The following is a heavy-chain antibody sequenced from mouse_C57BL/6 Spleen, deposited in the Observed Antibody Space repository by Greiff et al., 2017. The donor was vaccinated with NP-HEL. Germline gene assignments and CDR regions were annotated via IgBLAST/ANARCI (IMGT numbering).Heavy chain of an antibody. CDR2: ISDGGSYT. CDR1: GFTFSSYA. CDR3: ARENWASGLVAY. D-gene: IGHD4-1*01. V-gene: IGHV5-4*01. J-gene: IGHJ3*01. Sequence: EVQLVESGGGLVKPGGSLKLSCAASGFTFSSYAMSWVRQTPEKRLEWVATISDGGSYTYYPDNVKGRFTISRDNAKNNLYLQMSHLKSEDTAMYYCARENWASGLVAYWGQGTLVTVSA.